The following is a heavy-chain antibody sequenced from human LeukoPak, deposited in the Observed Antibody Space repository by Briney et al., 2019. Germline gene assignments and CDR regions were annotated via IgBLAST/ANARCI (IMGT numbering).Heavy chain of an antibody. CDR1: GFTFSSYD. CDR3: ARPYRGSYCPGDY. CDR2: ISGGDGST. J-gene: IGHJ4*02. D-gene: IGHD3-16*02. Sequence: GGSLRLSCAASGFTFSSYDMSWVRQAPGKGLEWVSVISGGDGSTYYADSVKGRFTISRDNSKNTLYLQMSSLRAEDTAVYYCARPYRGSYCPGDYWGQGTLVIVSS. V-gene: IGHV3-23*01.